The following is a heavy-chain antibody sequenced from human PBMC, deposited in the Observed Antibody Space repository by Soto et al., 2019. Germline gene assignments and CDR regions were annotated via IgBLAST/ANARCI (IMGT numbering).Heavy chain of an antibody. CDR2: IIPIFGTA. Sequence: QVQLVQSGAEVKKPGSSVKVSCKASGGTFSSYAISWVRQAPGQGLEWMGGIIPIFGTANYAQKFQGRVTITADESTSTADMELSSLRAEDTAVYYCARGYAYYDILTGYHDYWGQGTLVTVSS. CDR3: ARGYAYYDILTGYHDY. D-gene: IGHD3-9*01. J-gene: IGHJ4*02. CDR1: GGTFSSYA. V-gene: IGHV1-69*01.